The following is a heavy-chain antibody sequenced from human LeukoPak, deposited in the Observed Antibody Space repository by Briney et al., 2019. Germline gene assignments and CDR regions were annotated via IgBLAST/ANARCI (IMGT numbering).Heavy chain of an antibody. J-gene: IGHJ4*02. Sequence: PSETLSLTCIVSGGYINNGNYYWTWIRQLPGKGLEWIGYIYYSGSTYYNPSLQSRVTISVDRSKKQFSLKLNSVTAADTAVYYCASATTVTRVDYWGQGSLVTVSS. D-gene: IGHD4-17*01. CDR3: ASATTVTRVDY. CDR2: IYYSGST. CDR1: GGYINNGNYY. V-gene: IGHV4-31*03.